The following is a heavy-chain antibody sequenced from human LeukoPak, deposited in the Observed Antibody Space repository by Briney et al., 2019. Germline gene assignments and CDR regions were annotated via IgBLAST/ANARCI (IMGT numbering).Heavy chain of an antibody. Sequence: VASVKVSCKASGYTFTSYDINWVRQATGQGLEWMGWMNPNSGNTGYAQKFQGRVTMTRNTSISTAYMELSSLRSEDTAVYYCARGSFYYDFWGGYYNGLASDAFDIWGQGTMVTVSS. CDR2: MNPNSGNT. CDR3: ARGSFYYDFWGGYYNGLASDAFDI. CDR1: GYTFTSYD. J-gene: IGHJ3*02. V-gene: IGHV1-8*01. D-gene: IGHD3-3*01.